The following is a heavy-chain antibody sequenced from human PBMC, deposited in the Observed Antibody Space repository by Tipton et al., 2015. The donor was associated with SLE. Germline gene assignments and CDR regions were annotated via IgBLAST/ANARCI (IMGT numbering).Heavy chain of an antibody. CDR1: GGSISSSNYY. Sequence: TLSLTCTVSGGSISSSNYYWAWTRQPPGKGLEWIGSIYYSGTTYYNPSLKSRVTISVDTSKNQFSLKLTSVTAADTAMYYCAREEASAAAYWGQGTLVTVSS. D-gene: IGHD6-13*01. V-gene: IGHV4-39*02. CDR3: AREEASAAAY. J-gene: IGHJ4*02. CDR2: IYYSGTT.